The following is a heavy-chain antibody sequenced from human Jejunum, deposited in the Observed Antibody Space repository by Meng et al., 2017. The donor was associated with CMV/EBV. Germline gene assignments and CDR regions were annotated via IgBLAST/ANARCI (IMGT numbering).Heavy chain of an antibody. D-gene: IGHD1-1*01. V-gene: IGHV4-34*01. Sequence: QVPLQQWGAGLLNSSETLSLTCAVYGGFLSPYYWTWIRQIPGKGLEWIGEISHGGITNYNPSLKSRVTLLIDTSKNQFSLKLSSVTAADTAVYYCGMERVNWGQGILVTVSS. CDR2: ISHGGIT. CDR1: GGFLSPYY. J-gene: IGHJ4*02. CDR3: GMERVN.